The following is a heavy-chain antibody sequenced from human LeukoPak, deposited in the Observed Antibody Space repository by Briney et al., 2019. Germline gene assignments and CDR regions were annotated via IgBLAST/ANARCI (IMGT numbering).Heavy chain of an antibody. CDR3: AREGGPYRPLDY. CDR1: GGXITSTNY. Sequence: SGTLSLTCVVSGGXITSTNYWTWVRQPPGKGLEWIGEVNLQGSTNYNPSLMGRVAISVDTSENHISLQLTSVTAADTAVYYCAREGGPYRPLDYSGQGALITVSS. J-gene: IGHJ4*02. V-gene: IGHV4-4*02. CDR2: VNLQGST.